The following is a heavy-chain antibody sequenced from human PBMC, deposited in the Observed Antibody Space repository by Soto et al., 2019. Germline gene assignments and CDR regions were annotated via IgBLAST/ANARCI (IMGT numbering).Heavy chain of an antibody. J-gene: IGHJ6*02. CDR2: MNPNSGNT. CDR1: GYTFTSFD. D-gene: IGHD2-15*01. Sequence: QVQLVQSGAEVKKPGASVKVSCKASGYTFTSFDINWVRQATGQGLEWMGWMNPNSGNTGYAQKFQGRVTMTGNTSISTAYMELSSLKSEDTAVYYCARSSLSGGRIYYSGMDVWGHGPTVTVSS. V-gene: IGHV1-8*01. CDR3: ARSSLSGGRIYYSGMDV.